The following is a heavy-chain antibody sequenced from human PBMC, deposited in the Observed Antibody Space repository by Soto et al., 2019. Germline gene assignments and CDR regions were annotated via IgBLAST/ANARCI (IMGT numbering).Heavy chain of an antibody. CDR2: MNPNSGNT. V-gene: IGHV1-8*01. CDR1: GYTFTSYD. D-gene: IGHD2-15*01. CDR3: ARGGEDCSGGSCYLWFDP. Sequence: QVQLVQSGAEVKKPGASVKVSCKASGYTFTSYDINWVRQATGQGLEWMGWMNPNSGNTGYAQKFQGRVTMTRDTSISTAYMDLSSLRSEDTAVYYCARGGEDCSGGSCYLWFDPWGQGTLVTVSS. J-gene: IGHJ5*02.